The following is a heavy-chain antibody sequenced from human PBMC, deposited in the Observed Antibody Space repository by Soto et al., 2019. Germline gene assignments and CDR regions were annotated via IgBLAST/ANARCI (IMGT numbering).Heavy chain of an antibody. Sequence: QVQLVESGGGVVQPGRSLRLSCAASAFTFSTYGMHWVRQAPGKGLEWVARISYDGSEKVYADSVKGRFTISRDNSKDTLYLQMNSLRAEDTAVFYCAKDEHRGSSFDYWGQGTLVNVSS. CDR2: ISYDGSEK. CDR1: AFTFSTYG. CDR3: AKDEHRGSSFDY. D-gene: IGHD1-26*01. V-gene: IGHV3-30*18. J-gene: IGHJ4*02.